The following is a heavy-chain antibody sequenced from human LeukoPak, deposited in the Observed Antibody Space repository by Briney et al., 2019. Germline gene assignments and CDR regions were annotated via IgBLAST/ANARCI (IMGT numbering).Heavy chain of an antibody. Sequence: GGSLRLSCAASGFTFSSYWMSWVRQAPGKGLEWVANIKQDGSEKYYVDSVKGRFTISRDNAKNSLYLQMNSLRAEDTAVYYCARALTYYDFWSGYLDAFDIWGQGTMVTVSS. J-gene: IGHJ3*02. D-gene: IGHD3-3*01. CDR2: IKQDGSEK. CDR1: GFTFSSYW. V-gene: IGHV3-7*01. CDR3: ARALTYYDFWSGYLDAFDI.